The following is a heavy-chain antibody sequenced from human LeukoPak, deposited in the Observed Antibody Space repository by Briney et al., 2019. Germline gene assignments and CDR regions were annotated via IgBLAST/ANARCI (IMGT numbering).Heavy chain of an antibody. V-gene: IGHV4-34*01. Sequence: SETLSLTCAVYGGSFSGYYWRWIRQPPGKGLEWIGEINHSGSTNYNPSLKSRVTISVDTSKNQFSLKLSSVTAADTAVYYCATYYYDSSGYSANFDYWGQGTLVTVSS. CDR2: INHSGST. D-gene: IGHD3-22*01. CDR1: GGSFSGYY. J-gene: IGHJ4*02. CDR3: ATYYYDSSGYSANFDY.